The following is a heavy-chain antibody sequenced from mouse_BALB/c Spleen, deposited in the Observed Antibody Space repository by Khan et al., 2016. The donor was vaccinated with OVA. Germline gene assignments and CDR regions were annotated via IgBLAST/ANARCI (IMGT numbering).Heavy chain of an antibody. CDR3: ARENYYGYYFDY. D-gene: IGHD1-1*01. Sequence: EVKLLESGPGLVKPSQSLSLTCTVTGYSITSGYAWNWIRQFPGNKLEWMGYISYSGGTSYNPSLKSRISITRDTSKNQFFLQLNSVTTEDTATYYCARENYYGYYFDYWGQGTPLTVSS. V-gene: IGHV3-2*02. CDR2: ISYSGGT. CDR1: GYSITSGYA. J-gene: IGHJ2*01.